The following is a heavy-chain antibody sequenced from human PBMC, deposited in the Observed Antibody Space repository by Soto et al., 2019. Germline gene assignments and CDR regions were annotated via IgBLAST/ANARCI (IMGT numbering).Heavy chain of an antibody. J-gene: IGHJ4*02. D-gene: IGHD5-12*01. Sequence: XATLSLPCTVSGGSVSSGSYYWSWIRQPPGKGLEWIGYIYYSGSTNYNPSLKSRVTISVDTSKNQFSLKLSSVTAADTAVYYRARKRWLQSHFDYWGQGTLVTV. CDR3: ARKRWLQSHFDY. V-gene: IGHV4-61*01. CDR1: GGSVSSGSYY. CDR2: IYYSGST.